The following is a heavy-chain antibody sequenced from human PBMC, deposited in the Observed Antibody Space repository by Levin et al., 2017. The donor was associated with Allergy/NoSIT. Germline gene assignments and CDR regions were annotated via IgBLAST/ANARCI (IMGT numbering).Heavy chain of an antibody. D-gene: IGHD6-13*01. CDR3: AKGRSSTWVDYLDH. CDR1: GFKFDDYA. CDR2: INWNSDKI. Sequence: GGSLRLSCAASGFKFDDYALHWVRQAPGKGLEWVSGINWNSDKIGYADSVKGRFTISRDNAKNFLYLQINGLRAEDTALYYCAKGRSSTWVDYLDHWGQGTMVTVSS. J-gene: IGHJ4*02. V-gene: IGHV3-9*01.